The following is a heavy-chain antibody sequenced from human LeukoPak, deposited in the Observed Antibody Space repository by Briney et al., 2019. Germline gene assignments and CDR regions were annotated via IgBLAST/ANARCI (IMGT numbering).Heavy chain of an antibody. CDR3: ARDPTAMVIPRAAADAFDI. CDR2: ISAYNGNT. D-gene: IGHD5-18*01. J-gene: IGHJ3*02. Sequence: GASVNVSCKASGYTFTIYGISWVRQAPGQGLEWMGWISAYNGNTNYAQKLQGRVTMTTDTSTSTAYMELRSLRSDDTAVYYCARDPTAMVIPRAAADAFDIWGQGTMVTVSS. V-gene: IGHV1-18*01. CDR1: GYTFTIYG.